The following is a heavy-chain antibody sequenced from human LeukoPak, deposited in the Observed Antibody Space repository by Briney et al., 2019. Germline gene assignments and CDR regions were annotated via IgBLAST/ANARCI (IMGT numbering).Heavy chain of an antibody. CDR3: ARAMTYYYGSGSYKYYYYYMDV. J-gene: IGHJ6*03. CDR2: INPNSGGT. CDR1: GYTFTGYY. V-gene: IGHV1-2*02. Sequence: ASVKVSFKASGYTFTGYYMHWVRQAPGQGLEWMGWINPNSGGTNYAQKFQGRVTMTRDTSISTAYMELSRLRSDDTAVYSCARAMTYYYGSGSYKYYYYYMDVWGKGTTLTVSS. D-gene: IGHD3-10*01.